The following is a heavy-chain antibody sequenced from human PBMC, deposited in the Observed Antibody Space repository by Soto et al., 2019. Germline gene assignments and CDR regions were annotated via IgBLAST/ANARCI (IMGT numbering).Heavy chain of an antibody. Sequence: PSETLSLTCAVSGGSISSGGYSWSWIRQPPGKGLEWIGYIYHSGSTYYNPSLKSRVTISVDRSKNQFSLKLSSVTAADTAVYYCARDFTDSSGPTLGMGVWGQGTTVTVSS. CDR3: ARDFTDSSGPTLGMGV. D-gene: IGHD6-19*01. V-gene: IGHV4-30-2*01. CDR2: IYHSGST. J-gene: IGHJ6*02. CDR1: GGSISSGGYS.